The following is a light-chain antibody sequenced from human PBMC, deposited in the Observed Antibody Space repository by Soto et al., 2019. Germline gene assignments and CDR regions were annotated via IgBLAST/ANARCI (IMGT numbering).Light chain of an antibody. CDR3: QQSYSTLSIT. V-gene: IGKV1-39*01. CDR2: AAS. J-gene: IGKJ5*01. CDR1: ESINRH. Sequence: DIQMTQSPSSLSASVGDRVTITCRASESINRHLNWYQQKPGKAPKLLIYAASSLQNGVPSRFSVSGSGTDFTLTISNLQPEDFATYYCQQSYSTLSITFGQGTRLWIK.